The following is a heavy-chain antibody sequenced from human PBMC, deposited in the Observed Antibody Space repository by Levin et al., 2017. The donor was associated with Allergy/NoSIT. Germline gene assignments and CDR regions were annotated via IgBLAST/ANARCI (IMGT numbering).Heavy chain of an antibody. CDR1: GGTFSSYA. CDR2: IIPIFGTA. J-gene: IGHJ6*02. Sequence: ISCKASGGTFSSYAISWVRQAHGQGLEWMGGIIPIFGTANYAQKFQGRVTITADKSTSTAYMELSSLRSEDTAVYYCARGRPYYGSGSYYYYGMDVWGQGTTVTVSS. V-gene: IGHV1-69*06. CDR3: ARGRPYYGSGSYYYYGMDV. D-gene: IGHD3-10*01.